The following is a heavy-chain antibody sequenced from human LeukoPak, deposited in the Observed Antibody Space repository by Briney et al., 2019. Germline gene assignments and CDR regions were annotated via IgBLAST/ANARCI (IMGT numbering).Heavy chain of an antibody. V-gene: IGHV4-4*07. CDR1: GGSISFYY. J-gene: IGHJ4*02. CDR2: IYSTGST. D-gene: IGHD1-7*01. CDR3: ARGLSITGTPKDY. Sequence: SETLSLTCTVSGGSISFYYWSWIRQPAGKGLEWIGRIYSTGSTDFNPSLKSRVTMSVDMSKNQFSLKMSSVTAADTAVYYCARGLSITGTPKDYWGQGTLVTVSS.